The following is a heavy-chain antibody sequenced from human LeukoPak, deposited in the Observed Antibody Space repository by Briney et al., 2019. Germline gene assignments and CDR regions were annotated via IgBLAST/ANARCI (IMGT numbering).Heavy chain of an antibody. CDR2: IYYSGST. V-gene: IGHV4-30-4*01. J-gene: IGHJ3*01. CDR3: ARGVSQETGCPSL. D-gene: IGHD1-1*01. CDR1: GGSISSGDYY. Sequence: KPSQTLSLTCAVSGGSISSGDYYWSWIRQPPGKGLEWIGYIYYSGSTYYNPSLKSRVTISVDTSKDQFSLKLSSVTAADTAVYYCARGVSQETGCPSLWGQGTMVTVSS.